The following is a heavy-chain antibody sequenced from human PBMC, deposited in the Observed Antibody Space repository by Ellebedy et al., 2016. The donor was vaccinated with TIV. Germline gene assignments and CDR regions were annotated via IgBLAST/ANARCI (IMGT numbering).Heavy chain of an antibody. D-gene: IGHD1-26*01. V-gene: IGHV5-51*01. Sequence: GESLKISCKGSGYSFTSYWIGWVRQMPGKGLEWMGIIYPGDSDTSYSPSFQGQVTISADKSISTAYLQWSSLKASDTAMYYCARRTGVAVGATPFDYWGQGTLVTVSS. J-gene: IGHJ4*02. CDR1: GYSFTSYW. CDR2: IYPGDSDT. CDR3: ARRTGVAVGATPFDY.